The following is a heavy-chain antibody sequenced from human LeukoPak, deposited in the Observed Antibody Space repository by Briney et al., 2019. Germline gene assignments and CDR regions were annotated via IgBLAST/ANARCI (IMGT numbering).Heavy chain of an antibody. D-gene: IGHD3-22*01. CDR1: GFTFSSYA. CDR2: ISGSGGST. CDR3: AIKGLLQPNGNAFDI. J-gene: IGHJ3*02. V-gene: IGHV3-23*01. Sequence: GSLRLSCAASGFTFSSYAMSWVRQAPGKGLEWVSAISGSGGSTYSADSVKGRFTISGDNSKNTLYLQMNSLRAEDTAVYYCAIKGLLQPNGNAFDIWGQGTMVTVSS.